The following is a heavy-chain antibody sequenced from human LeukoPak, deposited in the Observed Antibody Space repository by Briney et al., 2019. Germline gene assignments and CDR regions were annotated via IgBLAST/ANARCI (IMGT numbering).Heavy chain of an antibody. Sequence: GGSLRLSCAASGFTFSSYWMSWVRQAPGKGLEWVANIKQDGSEKYYVDSVKGRFTISRDNAKNSLYLQMNSLRAEDTAVYYCARVGHYDILTGYYRYYYYYMDVWGKGTTVTISS. CDR1: GFTFSSYW. J-gene: IGHJ6*03. V-gene: IGHV3-7*01. CDR2: IKQDGSEK. D-gene: IGHD3-9*01. CDR3: ARVGHYDILTGYYRYYYYYMDV.